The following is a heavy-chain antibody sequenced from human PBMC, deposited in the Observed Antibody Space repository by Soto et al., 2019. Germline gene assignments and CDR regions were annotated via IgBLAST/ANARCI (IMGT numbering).Heavy chain of an antibody. Sequence: SETLSLTCTVSGGSISSYYWSWIRQPPGKGLEWIGYIYYSGSTNYNPSLKSRATISIDTSKNQFSLKLSSVTAADTAVYYCARVLITSGPLQYXFDYWGPGSLVTVSS. CDR2: IYYSGST. J-gene: IGHJ4*02. V-gene: IGHV4-59*12. CDR1: GGSISSYY. CDR3: ARVLITSGPLQYXFDY. D-gene: IGHD3-16*01.